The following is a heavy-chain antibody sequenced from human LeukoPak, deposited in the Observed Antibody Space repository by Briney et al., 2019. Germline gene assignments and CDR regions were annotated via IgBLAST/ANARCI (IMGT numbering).Heavy chain of an antibody. D-gene: IGHD3-3*01. J-gene: IGHJ3*02. Sequence: PGGSLRLSCAASGFTFSSYGMHRVRQAPGKGLEWVAFIRYDGSNKYYADSVKGRFTISRDNSKNTLYLQMNSLRAEDTAVYYCAKSYDFWSGYYTDDAFDIWGQGTMVTVSS. CDR3: AKSYDFWSGYYTDDAFDI. CDR2: IRYDGSNK. V-gene: IGHV3-30*02. CDR1: GFTFSSYG.